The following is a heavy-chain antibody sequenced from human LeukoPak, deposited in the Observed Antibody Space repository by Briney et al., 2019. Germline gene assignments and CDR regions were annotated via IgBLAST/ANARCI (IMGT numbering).Heavy chain of an antibody. V-gene: IGHV1-3*01. D-gene: IGHD1-1*01. CDR1: GYTFSSYV. CDR3: ARDRGGTGDFDY. CDR2: INVGNGDT. Sequence: ASVNVSCKASGYTFSSYVIHWLRRAPGQRLEWMGWINVGNGDTKYSQKFQGRVTIARDTSASTAYMELSSLRSEGTAIYYCARDRGGTGDFDYWGQGTLVTVSS. J-gene: IGHJ4*02.